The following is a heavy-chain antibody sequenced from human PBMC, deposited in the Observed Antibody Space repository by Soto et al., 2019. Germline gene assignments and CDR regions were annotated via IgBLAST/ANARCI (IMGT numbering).Heavy chain of an antibody. CDR3: ARSSASSWYVYYFDY. CDR2: LSGSGGTT. J-gene: IGHJ4*02. Sequence: GGSLRLSCAASGFTFSSYAMSWVRQTPGKGLEWVSTLSGSGGTTYYADSVKGQFTISRDNSKSTLYLQMNSLRAEDTAVYYCARSSASSWYVYYFDYWGQGTLVTVSS. V-gene: IGHV3-23*01. D-gene: IGHD6-13*01. CDR1: GFTFSSYA.